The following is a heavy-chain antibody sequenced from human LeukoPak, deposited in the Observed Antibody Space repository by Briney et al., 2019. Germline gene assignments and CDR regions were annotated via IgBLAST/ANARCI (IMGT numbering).Heavy chain of an antibody. CDR1: GGSLSDYY. V-gene: IGHV4-59*12. CDR3: ARTNYVGPFDY. J-gene: IGHJ4*02. Sequence: PSETLSLTYTVSGGSLSDYYWTWVRQPPGKGLEWIGYIYYTGSTNYNPSLKSRVTISVDTSKTQFSLKLSSVTAADTAVYYCARTNYVGPFDYWGQGTLVTVSS. CDR2: IYYTGST. D-gene: IGHD3-10*02.